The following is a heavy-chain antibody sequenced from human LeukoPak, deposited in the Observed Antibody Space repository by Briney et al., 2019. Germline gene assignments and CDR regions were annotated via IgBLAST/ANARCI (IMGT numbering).Heavy chain of an antibody. CDR3: ARDMVRSSYYYYGMDV. CDR1: RFTFSSYA. V-gene: IGHV3-30*04. D-gene: IGHD3-10*01. CDR2: ISYDGSNK. J-gene: IGHJ6*02. Sequence: GGSLRLSCAASRFTFSSYAMHWVRQAPGKGLEWVAVISYDGSNKYYADSEKGRFTISRDNSKNALYLQMNSLRAEDTAVYYCARDMVRSSYYYYGMDVWGQGTTVTVSS.